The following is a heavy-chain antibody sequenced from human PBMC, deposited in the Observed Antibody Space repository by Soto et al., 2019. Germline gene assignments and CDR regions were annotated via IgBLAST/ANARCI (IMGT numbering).Heavy chain of an antibody. J-gene: IGHJ5*02. D-gene: IGHD4-17*01. CDR3: ARSLANTTVTTENWFDP. CDR1: GGSISSGDYY. Sequence: ASETLSLTCTVSGGSISSGDYYWSWIRQPPGKGLEWIGYIYYSGSTYYNPSLKSRVTISVDTSKNQFSLKLSSVTAADTAVYYCARSLANTTVTTENWFDPWGQGTLVTVSS. V-gene: IGHV4-30-4*01. CDR2: IYYSGST.